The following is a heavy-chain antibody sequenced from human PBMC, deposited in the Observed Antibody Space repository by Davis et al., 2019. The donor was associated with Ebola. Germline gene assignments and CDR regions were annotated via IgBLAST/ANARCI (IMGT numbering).Heavy chain of an antibody. CDR2: IRSEATSQ. CDR3: ARDGPNYDVDY. J-gene: IGHJ4*02. CDR1: EFTFSSYA. Sequence: GESLKISCATSEFTFSSYAMSWVRQAPGKGLEWVAFIRSEATSQDYGKSVQGRFFISRDDSKNTLYLQMNSLRVDDTAVYFCARDGPNYDVDYWGQGTLVTVSA. V-gene: IGHV3-30*02. D-gene: IGHD3-22*01.